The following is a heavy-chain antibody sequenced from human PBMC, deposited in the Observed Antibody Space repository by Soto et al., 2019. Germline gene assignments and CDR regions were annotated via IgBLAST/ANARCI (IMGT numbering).Heavy chain of an antibody. CDR3: APHVYCSGGSCQYDAFAI. V-gene: IGHV3-23*01. D-gene: IGHD2-15*01. CDR2: ITAGGDGT. J-gene: IGHJ3*02. CDR1: GITFSNYM. Sequence: EVQVLESGGGLVQPGGSLRLSCEASGITFSNYMMTWIRQAPGKGLEWVSTITAGGDGTYYAESVKGRFTMSRETSKNTLYLQMNSLRAEDTAVYYCAPHVYCSGGSCQYDAFAIRGQGTMVTVSS.